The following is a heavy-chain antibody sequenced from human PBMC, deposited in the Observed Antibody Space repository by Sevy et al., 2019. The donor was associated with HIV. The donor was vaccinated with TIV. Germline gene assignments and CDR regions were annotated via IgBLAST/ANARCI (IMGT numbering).Heavy chain of an antibody. CDR1: GFTFSSYS. D-gene: IGHD3-3*01. J-gene: IGHJ6*02. CDR2: ISSSSSTI. V-gene: IGHV3-48*02. Sequence: GESLKISCAASGFTFSSYSMNWVRQAPGKGLEWVSYISSSSSTIYYADSVKGRFTISRDNAKNSLYLQMNSLRDEDSAVYYCARGREWSYYDFWSGYYRNYYYYGMDVWGQWTTVTVSS. CDR3: ARGREWSYYDFWSGYYRNYYYYGMDV.